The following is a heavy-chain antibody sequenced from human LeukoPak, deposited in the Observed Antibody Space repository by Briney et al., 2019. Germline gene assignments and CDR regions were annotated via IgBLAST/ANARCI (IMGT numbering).Heavy chain of an antibody. Sequence: SETLSLTCTVSGDSISLSFYYWGWIRQPPGKALEWIGSVYYSGTTSYNPSLKSRVTISVDMSKNHFSLRLRSVTAADTAMYYCARGTLYRGWSYYLDFWGQGSQVTVSS. CDR2: VYYSGTT. CDR1: GDSISLSFYY. D-gene: IGHD6-19*01. V-gene: IGHV4-39*07. CDR3: ARGTLYRGWSYYLDF. J-gene: IGHJ4*02.